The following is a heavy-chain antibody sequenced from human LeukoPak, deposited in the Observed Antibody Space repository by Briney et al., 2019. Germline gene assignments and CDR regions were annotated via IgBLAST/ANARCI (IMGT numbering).Heavy chain of an antibody. D-gene: IGHD3-10*01. V-gene: IGHV3-30-3*01. J-gene: IGHJ4*02. CDR1: GITFSNYA. Sequence: QAGGSLRLSCAASGITFSNYAMHWVRQAPGKGLEWVAVISYDGSNKYYADSVKGRFTISRDNSKNTLYLQMNSLGAEDTAVYYCARDNYCFDYWGQGTLVTVSS. CDR3: ARDNYCFDY. CDR2: ISYDGSNK.